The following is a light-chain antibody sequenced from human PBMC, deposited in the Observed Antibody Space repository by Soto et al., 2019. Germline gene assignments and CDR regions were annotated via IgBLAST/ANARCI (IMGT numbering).Light chain of an antibody. V-gene: IGKV1-5*03. CDR1: QTIRRW. Sequence: DIEMTQSPATLSASVGERVTITCRASQTIRRWLAWYQQQTGKAPKLLIYKASTLQSGVPSRFSGSGSGTEFTLTINSLQPDDFATYYCHHYNSHRYTFGQGTKLEIK. J-gene: IGKJ2*01. CDR2: KAS. CDR3: HHYNSHRYT.